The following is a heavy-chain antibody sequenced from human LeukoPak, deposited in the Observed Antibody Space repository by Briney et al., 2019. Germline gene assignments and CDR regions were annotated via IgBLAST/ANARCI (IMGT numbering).Heavy chain of an antibody. J-gene: IGHJ4*02. Sequence: SETLSLTCAVYGGSFSGYYWSWTRQPPGKGLEWIGEINHSGSTNYNPSLKSRVTISVDTSKNQFSLKLSSVTAADTAVYYCARDGGGGRITIFGVVIIGYYFDYWGQGTLVTVSS. CDR1: GGSFSGYY. CDR2: INHSGST. D-gene: IGHD3-3*01. CDR3: ARDGGGGRITIFGVVIIGYYFDY. V-gene: IGHV4-34*01.